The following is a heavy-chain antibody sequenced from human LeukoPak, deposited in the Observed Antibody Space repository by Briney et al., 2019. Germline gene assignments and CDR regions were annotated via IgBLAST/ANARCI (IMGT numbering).Heavy chain of an antibody. CDR2: IYPGDSDT. Sequence: GESLKIPCKGSGYSFTSYWLGWVREMPGKGLEWMGIIYPGDSDTRYSPSFQGQVTNSADKPISTAYLQWSSLTASDTAMYYCARHYASTIDYWGQGTLVTVSS. CDR1: GYSFTSYW. J-gene: IGHJ4*02. V-gene: IGHV5-51*01. CDR3: ARHYASTIDY. D-gene: IGHD2-2*01.